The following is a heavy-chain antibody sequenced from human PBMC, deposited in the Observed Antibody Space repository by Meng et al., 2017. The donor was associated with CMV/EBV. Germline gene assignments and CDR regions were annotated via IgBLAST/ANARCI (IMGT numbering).Heavy chain of an antibody. CDR1: GFTFSSYA. V-gene: IGHV3-23*01. J-gene: IGHJ4*02. D-gene: IGHD6-13*01. CDR2: ISGSGGST. Sequence: SLKISCAASGFTFSSYAMSWVRQAPGKGLEWVSAISGSGGSTYYADSVKGRFTISRDNSKNTLYLQMNSLRAEDTAVYYCASQYSSSWGGGYFDYWGQGTLVTVSS. CDR3: ASQYSSSWGGGYFDY.